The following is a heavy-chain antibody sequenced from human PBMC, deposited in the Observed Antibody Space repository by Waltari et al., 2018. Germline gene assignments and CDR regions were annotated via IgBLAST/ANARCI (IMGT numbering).Heavy chain of an antibody. V-gene: IGHV1-69*12. Sequence: QVQLVQSGAEVRKPGSSGKVSCTASGGTFGSYAITWVRQAPGEGLEWMGGIIPIFGTAPNYAQKFQGRLTITADESTATVYMDLSSLRSDDTAVYYCARRQLGGAFDPWGQGTLVSVSS. D-gene: IGHD3-16*01. J-gene: IGHJ5*02. CDR3: ARRQLGGAFDP. CDR1: GGTFGSYA. CDR2: IIPIFGTAP.